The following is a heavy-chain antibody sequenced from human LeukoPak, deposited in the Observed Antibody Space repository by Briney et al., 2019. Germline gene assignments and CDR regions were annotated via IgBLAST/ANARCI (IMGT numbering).Heavy chain of an antibody. CDR1: GYTFTSYD. Sequence: ASVKVSCKASGYTFTSYDINWVRQATGQGREWMGWMNPNSGNTGYAQKFQGRVTMTRNTSISTAYMELSSLRSEDTAVYYCARGLVQYYYDRGGFDYWGQGTLVTVSS. CDR2: MNPNSGNT. D-gene: IGHD3-22*01. V-gene: IGHV1-8*01. J-gene: IGHJ4*02. CDR3: ARGLVQYYYDRGGFDY.